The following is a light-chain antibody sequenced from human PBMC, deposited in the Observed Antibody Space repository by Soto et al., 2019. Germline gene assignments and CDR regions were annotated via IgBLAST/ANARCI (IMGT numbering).Light chain of an antibody. J-gene: IGLJ1*01. CDR3: SSYTSSSSYV. CDR1: RNFVGSYNS. CDR2: DVT. Sequence: QPARTNVVSGNGVAGGSSRIVCTGTRNFVGSYNSVSWYQQYPGKAPNLMIHDVTNRPSGVSDRFSGSKSGNTASLTFSVLQAEDKADYYCSSYTSSSSYVFGRGTKVTVL. V-gene: IGLV2-14*01.